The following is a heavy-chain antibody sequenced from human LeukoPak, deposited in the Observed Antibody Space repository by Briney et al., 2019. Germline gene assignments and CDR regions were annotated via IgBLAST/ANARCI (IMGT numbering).Heavy chain of an antibody. CDR3: TSQGGDYESDY. D-gene: IGHD4-17*01. V-gene: IGHV3-73*01. J-gene: IGHJ4*02. CDR2: IRSKANSYAT. CDR1: GFTFSGSA. Sequence: GGSLRLSCAASGFTFSGSAMHWVRQASGKGLEWVGRIRSKANSYATTYAASVKGRFIISRDDSKNTAYLQMNSLKTEDTAVYYCTSQGGDYESDYWGQGTLVTVSS.